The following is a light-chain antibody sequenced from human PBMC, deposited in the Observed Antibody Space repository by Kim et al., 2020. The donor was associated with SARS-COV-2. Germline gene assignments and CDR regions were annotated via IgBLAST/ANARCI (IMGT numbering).Light chain of an antibody. CDR1: QGIGGW. V-gene: IGKV1-5*01. CDR2: DAS. CDR3: QQHNTYPIT. Sequence: ASIGDRVTITGRASQGIGGWLAWYQQKPEKAPKLLIYDASSVQSGVPSRFSGSGSETEFTLTISSLQPDDFATYYCQQHNTYPITFGQGTKLEIK. J-gene: IGKJ1*01.